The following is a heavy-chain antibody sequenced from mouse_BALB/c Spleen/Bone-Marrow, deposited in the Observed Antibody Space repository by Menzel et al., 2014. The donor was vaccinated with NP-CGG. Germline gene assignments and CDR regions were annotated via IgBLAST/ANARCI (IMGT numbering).Heavy chain of an antibody. CDR3: AKNGELGYYFDY. V-gene: IGHV2-5*01. Sequence: QVQLQQPGPGLVQPSQSLSITCTVSGFSLTSYGVHWVRQSPGKGLEWLGVIWRGGSTDYNAAFMSRLSITKDNSKSQIFFKMNSLQADDTAIYYCAKNGELGYYFDYWGQGTTLTVSS. J-gene: IGHJ2*01. CDR1: GFSLTSYG. D-gene: IGHD4-1*01. CDR2: IWRGGST.